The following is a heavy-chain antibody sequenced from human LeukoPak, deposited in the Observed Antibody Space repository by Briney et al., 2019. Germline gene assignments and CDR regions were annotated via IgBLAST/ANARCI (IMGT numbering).Heavy chain of an antibody. CDR2: INHSGST. D-gene: IGHD6-6*01. Sequence: SETLSLTCAVYGGSFSGYYWSWIRQPPGKGLEWIGEINHSGSTNYNPSLKSRVTISVDTSKNQFSLKLSSVTAADTAVYYCARGGGRQLGYYYYYYGVDVWGQGTTVTVSS. CDR3: ARGGGRQLGYYYYYYGVDV. J-gene: IGHJ6*02. V-gene: IGHV4-34*01. CDR1: GGSFSGYY.